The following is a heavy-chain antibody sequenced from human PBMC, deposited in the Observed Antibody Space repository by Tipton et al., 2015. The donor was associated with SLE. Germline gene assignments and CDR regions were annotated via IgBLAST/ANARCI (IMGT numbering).Heavy chain of an antibody. V-gene: IGHV4-31*03. CDR1: GVSIGSGGYY. D-gene: IGHD2-8*01. J-gene: IGHJ6*02. CDR2: IYYSGTS. CDR3: ARGMLTWRGAIIGVDV. Sequence: TLSLTCTVSGVSIGSGGYYWSWIRQHPGQGLEYIGYIYYSGTSYCIPSLKSRVTISVDTSKNEFSLRLSSVTAADTAVYYCARGMLTWRGAIIGVDVWGQGTSVNVSS.